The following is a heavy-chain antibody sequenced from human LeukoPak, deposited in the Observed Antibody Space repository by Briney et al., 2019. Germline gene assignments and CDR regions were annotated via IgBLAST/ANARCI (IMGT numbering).Heavy chain of an antibody. D-gene: IGHD2-2*01. V-gene: IGHV1-18*01. CDR3: ARQWARDIVVVPAANGPHYYYYGMDV. J-gene: IGHJ6*02. Sequence: APVKVSCKASGYTFTSYGISWVRQAPGQGLEWMGWISAYNGNTNYARKLQGRVTMTTDTSTSTAYMELRSLRSDDTAVYYCARQWARDIVVVPAANGPHYYYYGMDVWGQGTTVTVSS. CDR2: ISAYNGNT. CDR1: GYTFTSYG.